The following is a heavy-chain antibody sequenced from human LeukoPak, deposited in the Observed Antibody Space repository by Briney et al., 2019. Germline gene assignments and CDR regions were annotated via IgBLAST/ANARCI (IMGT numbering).Heavy chain of an antibody. V-gene: IGHV1-2*02. D-gene: IGHD6-13*01. CDR3: ARVVGYSSSWQIFDY. Sequence: ASVKVSCKASGYTFTGYYMHWVRQAPGQGLEWMGWINPNSGGTNYAQKFQGRVTMTRDTSISTAYMVLSRLRSDDTAVYYCARVVGYSSSWQIFDYWGQGTLVTVSS. CDR1: GYTFTGYY. J-gene: IGHJ4*02. CDR2: INPNSGGT.